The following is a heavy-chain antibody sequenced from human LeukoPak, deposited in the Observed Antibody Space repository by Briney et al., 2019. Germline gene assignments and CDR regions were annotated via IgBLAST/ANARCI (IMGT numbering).Heavy chain of an antibody. D-gene: IGHD3-16*01. CDR1: GGSISGFH. J-gene: IGHJ5*02. CDR2: VFYSGGT. Sequence: SETLSLTCTVSGGSISGFHWSWIRQPPGKGLEYIGDVFYSGGTNYNSSLKSRLTISVDTSRNQFSLKLTSVTAADTAVYYCARLYAGAYTRLDPWGQGTLVAVSS. CDR3: ARLYAGAYTRLDP. V-gene: IGHV4-59*08.